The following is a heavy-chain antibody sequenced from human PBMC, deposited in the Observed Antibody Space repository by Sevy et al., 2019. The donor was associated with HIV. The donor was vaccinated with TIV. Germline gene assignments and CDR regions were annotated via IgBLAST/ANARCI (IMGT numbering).Heavy chain of an antibody. CDR2: FDPEDGET. J-gene: IGHJ4*02. CDR3: AITKDYYDSSGYPFDY. CDR1: GYTLIQLS. D-gene: IGHD3-22*01. Sequence: ASVKVSCKVSGYTLIQLSMHWVRQVPGKGLEWMGSFDPEDGETIYAQKFQGRVTMTEGTSTDTAYMELSSLKSEDTAIFYCAITKDYYDSSGYPFDYWGQGTLVTVSS. V-gene: IGHV1-24*01.